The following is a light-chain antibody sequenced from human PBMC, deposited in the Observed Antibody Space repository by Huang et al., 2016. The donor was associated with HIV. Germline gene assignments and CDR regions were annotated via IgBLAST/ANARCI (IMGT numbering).Light chain of an antibody. Sequence: DIQMTQSPSSLSASVGGRVTITCQASQDISNYLNWYQQKPGKAPKLLINDASNLETGVPSRFSGGGSGTDFSFTISSLQPEDFATYYCQQYDNLPYTFGQGTKLEIK. CDR2: DAS. CDR3: QQYDNLPYT. CDR1: QDISNY. J-gene: IGKJ2*01. V-gene: IGKV1-33*01.